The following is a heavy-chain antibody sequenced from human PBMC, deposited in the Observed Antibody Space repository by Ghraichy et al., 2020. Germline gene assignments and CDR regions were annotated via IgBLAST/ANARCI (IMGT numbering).Heavy chain of an antibody. V-gene: IGHV1-3*01. CDR2: INAGNGNT. D-gene: IGHD3-3*01. J-gene: IGHJ4*02. CDR1: GYAFTSYA. CDR3: ARDYRRSGYPPFFDY. Sequence: ASVKVSCKASGYAFTSYAMHWVRQAPGQRLEWMGWINAGNGNTKYSQKFQGRVTITRDTSASTAYMELSSLRSEDTAVYYCARDYRRSGYPPFFDYWGQGTLVTVSS.